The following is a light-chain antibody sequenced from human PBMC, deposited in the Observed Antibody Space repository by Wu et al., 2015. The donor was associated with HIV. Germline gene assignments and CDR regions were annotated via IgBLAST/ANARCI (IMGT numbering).Light chain of an antibody. CDR3: QQSHSAPPT. V-gene: IGKV1-39*01. CDR1: QSIDNY. J-gene: IGKJ1*01. Sequence: DIQMTQPPSSLSASVGDRVTMTCRASQSIDNYVNWYQQKPGKAPKFLIYGASSLQGGVPSRFSGSGSGTEFTLTISSLQPEDFATYYCQQSHSAPPTFGQGTKVDIK. CDR2: GAS.